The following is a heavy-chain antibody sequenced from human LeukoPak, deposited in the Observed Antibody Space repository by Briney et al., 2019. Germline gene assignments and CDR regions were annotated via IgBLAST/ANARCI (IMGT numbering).Heavy chain of an antibody. CDR2: MNPNSGNT. CDR1: GYTFTSYD. Sequence: GASVKVSCKASGYTFTSYDINWVRQATGQGLEWMGLMNPNSGNTGYAQKFQGRVTMTRNTSISTAYMEPSSLRSEDTAVYYCARGRRKSSGRVWNWYFDLWGRGTLVTVSS. CDR3: ARGRRKSSGRVWNWYFDL. V-gene: IGHV1-8*01. D-gene: IGHD6-19*01. J-gene: IGHJ2*01.